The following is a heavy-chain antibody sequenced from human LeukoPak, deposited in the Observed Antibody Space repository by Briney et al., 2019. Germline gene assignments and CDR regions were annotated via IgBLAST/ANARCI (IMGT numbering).Heavy chain of an antibody. CDR1: GYTFTSYY. D-gene: IGHD2-2*01. J-gene: IGHJ6*02. CDR3: ARDHCSSTSCSPGYYGMDV. Sequence: ASVKVSCKASGYTFTSYYMHWLRQSPGQGLEWMGIINPSGGSTSYAQKFQGRVTMTRDTSTSTVYMELSSLRSEDTAVYYCARDHCSSTSCSPGYYGMDVWGQGTTVTVSS. CDR2: INPSGGST. V-gene: IGHV1-46*01.